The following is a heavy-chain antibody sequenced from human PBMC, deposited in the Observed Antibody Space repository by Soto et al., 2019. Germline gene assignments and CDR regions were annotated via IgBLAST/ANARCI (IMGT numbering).Heavy chain of an antibody. V-gene: IGHV3-15*01. J-gene: IGHJ4*02. D-gene: IGHD3-10*01. Sequence: GGSRRLSCAASGFTFSNAWMNWVRQAPGKGLEWVGRIKTKTDGGTTDYAAPVKGRFTISRDDSKNTLYLQMNSLKTEDTAVYYCTTVRVNLWSTEYFDSWGQGTLVTVSS. CDR3: TTVRVNLWSTEYFDS. CDR1: GFTFSNAW. CDR2: IKTKTDGGTT.